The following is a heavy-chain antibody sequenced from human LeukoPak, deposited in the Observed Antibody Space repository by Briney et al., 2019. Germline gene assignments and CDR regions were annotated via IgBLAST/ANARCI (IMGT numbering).Heavy chain of an antibody. CDR3: ATFRFLGT. CDR2: IKPGGNEK. CDR1: GFTFSSYW. J-gene: IGHJ3*01. D-gene: IGHD3-3*01. V-gene: IGHV3-7*03. Sequence: GGSLRLSCAASGFTFSSYWMTLVRQGPPKGLEWVANIKPGGNEKYYMDSVKGRFTISRDNAKNSLYLQMNSLRAEDTAVCYCATFRFLGTWGQGTMVTVSP.